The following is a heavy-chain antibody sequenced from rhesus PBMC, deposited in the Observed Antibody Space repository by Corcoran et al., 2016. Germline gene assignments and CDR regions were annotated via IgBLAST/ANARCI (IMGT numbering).Heavy chain of an antibody. Sequence: QVQLQESGPGVVKPSETLSLTCAVSGGSISSGYDWSWIRQPPGKGLEWIGYIYGSSGSTNSNPSLTNRVTISKAASKNQFSLKLSSVTAADTAVYYCARGDSSGWYRGWVDYWGQGVLVTVSS. D-gene: IGHD6-31*01. V-gene: IGHV4-76*01. J-gene: IGHJ4*01. CDR3: ARGDSSGWYRGWVDY. CDR2: IYGSSGST. CDR1: GGSISSGYD.